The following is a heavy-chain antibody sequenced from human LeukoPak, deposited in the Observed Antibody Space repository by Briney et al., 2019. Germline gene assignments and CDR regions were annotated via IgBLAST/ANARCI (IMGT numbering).Heavy chain of an antibody. CDR1: GGSISIYY. J-gene: IGHJ4*02. CDR3: ARGSGTEDTLYYFGH. D-gene: IGHD1-26*01. V-gene: IGHV4-59*01. CDR2: IYYTGSS. Sequence: SETLSLTCTISGGSISIYYWSWIRQPPGRGLEYIGHIYYTGSSNYNPSLKSRVTVSLDTSKKKFSLRLTSVTAADTAVYHCARGSGTEDTLYYFGHWGQGTPVTVSS.